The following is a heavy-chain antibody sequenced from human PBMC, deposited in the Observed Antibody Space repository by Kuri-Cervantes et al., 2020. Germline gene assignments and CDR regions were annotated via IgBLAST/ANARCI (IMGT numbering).Heavy chain of an antibody. CDR1: GFTFSSYS. CDR3: ARVIGVTPYPDY. CDR2: ISSSSYI. V-gene: IGHV3-21*01. Sequence: GGSLRLSCAASGFTFSSYSINWVRQAPGKGLEWVSSISSSSYIYYADSVKGRFTISRDNAKNSLYLQMNSLRAEDTAVYYCARVIGVTPYPDYWGQGTLVTVSS. D-gene: IGHD2-8*01. J-gene: IGHJ4*02.